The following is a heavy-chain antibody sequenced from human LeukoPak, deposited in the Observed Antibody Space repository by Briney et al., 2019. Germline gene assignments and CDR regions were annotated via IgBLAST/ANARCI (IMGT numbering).Heavy chain of an antibody. J-gene: IGHJ3*02. CDR3: ARVRGCSGGSCYYDAFDI. Sequence: SVKVSCKASGGTFSSYAISWVRQAPGQGLEWMGGIIPIFGTANYAQKFQGRVTITADKSTSTAYMELSSLRSEDTAVYYCARVRGCSGGSCYYDAFDIWGQGTMVTVSS. CDR2: IIPIFGTA. D-gene: IGHD2-15*01. V-gene: IGHV1-69*06. CDR1: GGTFSSYA.